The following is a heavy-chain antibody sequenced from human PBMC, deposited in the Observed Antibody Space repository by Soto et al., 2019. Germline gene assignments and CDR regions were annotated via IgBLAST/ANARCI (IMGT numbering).Heavy chain of an antibody. D-gene: IGHD5-18*01. CDR1: GFTFSSYA. V-gene: IGHV3-23*01. J-gene: IGHJ4*02. CDR3: AKDTPTWIQLWSTRGLDY. Sequence: GGSLRLSCAASGFTFSSYAMSWVRQAPGKGLEWVSAISGSGGSTYYADSVKGRFTISRDNSKNTLYLQMNSLRAEDTAVYYYAKDTPTWIQLWSTRGLDYWGQGTLVTVSS. CDR2: ISGSGGST.